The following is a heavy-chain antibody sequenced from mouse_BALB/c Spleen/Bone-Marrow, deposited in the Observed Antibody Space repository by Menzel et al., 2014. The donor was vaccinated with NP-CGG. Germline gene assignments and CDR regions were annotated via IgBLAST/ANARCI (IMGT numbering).Heavy chain of an antibody. CDR3: ARDGSSYVNYFDY. Sequence: QVQLKESAAELARPGASVKMSCKASGYTFTSYTMHWVKQRPGQGLEWIGYINPSSGYTEYNQKFKDKTTLTADKSSSTAYVQLSSLTSEDSAVYYCARDGSSYVNYFDYWGQGATLTVSS. D-gene: IGHD1-1*01. J-gene: IGHJ2*01. CDR1: GYTFTSYT. CDR2: INPSSGYT. V-gene: IGHV1-4*02.